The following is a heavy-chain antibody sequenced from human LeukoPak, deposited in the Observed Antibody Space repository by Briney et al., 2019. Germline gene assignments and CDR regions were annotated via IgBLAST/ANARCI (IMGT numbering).Heavy chain of an antibody. D-gene: IGHD3-10*01. Sequence: ASVKVSCKASGYTFTGYYMHWVRQAPGQGLEWMAWINPSSGATNYAQKFQGRVTVTRDTSISTAYMELNRLRSDDTAVYYCAREANYYGSGKAGFDIWGQGTMVTVSS. CDR2: INPSSGAT. CDR1: GYTFTGYY. J-gene: IGHJ3*02. V-gene: IGHV1-2*02. CDR3: AREANYYGSGKAGFDI.